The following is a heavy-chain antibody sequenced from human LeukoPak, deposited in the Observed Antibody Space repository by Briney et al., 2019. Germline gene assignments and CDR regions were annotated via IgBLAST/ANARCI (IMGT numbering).Heavy chain of an antibody. CDR2: ISDSGGGT. V-gene: IGHV3-23*01. CDR3: ATGSGGPFGY. Sequence: PGGSLRLSCAASGFTFSNHAMTWVRQAPGKGLEWVSSISDSGGGTYYADSVKGRFTISRDNSKNTLYLQMNSLRAEDTAVYYCATGSGGPFGYWGQGTLVTVSS. D-gene: IGHD2-15*01. J-gene: IGHJ4*02. CDR1: GFTFSNHA.